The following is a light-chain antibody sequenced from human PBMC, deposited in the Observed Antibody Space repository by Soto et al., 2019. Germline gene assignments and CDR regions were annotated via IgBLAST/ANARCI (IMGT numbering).Light chain of an antibody. CDR2: EVS. J-gene: IGLJ1*01. CDR1: SSDVGAYNF. Sequence: QSVLTQPPSASGSPGQSVTISCTGTSSDVGAYNFVSWYQQHPGKAPKLMIYEVSKRPSGVPDRFSASKSGNTASLTVSGLQADDEADYYCVSYAGSKNVFGTGTKVTVL. V-gene: IGLV2-8*01. CDR3: VSYAGSKNV.